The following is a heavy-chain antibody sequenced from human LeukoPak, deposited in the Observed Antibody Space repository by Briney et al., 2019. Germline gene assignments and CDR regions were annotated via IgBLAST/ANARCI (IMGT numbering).Heavy chain of an antibody. CDR3: ARDGAPEAAPIDY. Sequence: PGGSLRLSCAASGFTFSSYSMNWVRQAPGKGLEWVSYISSSSSTIYYADSVKGRFTISRDNAKNSLYLQMNSLRAEDTALYYCARDGAPEAAPIDYWGQGTLVTVSS. V-gene: IGHV3-48*04. D-gene: IGHD6-6*01. CDR2: ISSSSSTI. CDR1: GFTFSSYS. J-gene: IGHJ4*02.